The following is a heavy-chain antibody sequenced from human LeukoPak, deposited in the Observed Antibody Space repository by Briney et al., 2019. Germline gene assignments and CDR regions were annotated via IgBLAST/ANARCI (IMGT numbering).Heavy chain of an antibody. CDR2: IYYSGST. V-gene: IGHV4-59*01. CDR1: GGSIRSYY. D-gene: IGHD6-19*01. CDR3: ARVRPVAGTDY. Sequence: SETLSLTCTDSGGSIRSYYWSWIRQPPGKGLEWIGYIYYSGSTNYNPSLKSRVTISEDTSKNQFSLKLSSVTAADTAVYYCARVRPVAGTDYWGQGTLVTVSS. J-gene: IGHJ4*02.